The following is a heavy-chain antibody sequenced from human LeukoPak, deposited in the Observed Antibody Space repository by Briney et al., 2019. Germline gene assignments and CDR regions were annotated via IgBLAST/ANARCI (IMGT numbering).Heavy chain of an antibody. V-gene: IGHV3-23*01. J-gene: IGHJ4*02. D-gene: IGHD3-10*01. CDR1: GFTFSSFA. CDR2: IVVSGSST. CDR3: AREVSLAGGSGSYPFDL. Sequence: PGGSLRLFCAPSGFTFSSFAMSWVRQAPGKGLECVSGIVVSGSSTYYADAVRGRFSISRDNSNNPVSLQMNTLRSEDTAVYYCAREVSLAGGSGSYPFDLWGQGTLVTVSS.